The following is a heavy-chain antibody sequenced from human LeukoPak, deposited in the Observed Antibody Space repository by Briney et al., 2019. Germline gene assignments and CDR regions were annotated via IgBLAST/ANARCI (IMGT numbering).Heavy chain of an antibody. CDR2: INPDGSDK. J-gene: IGHJ4*02. Sequence: PGGSLRLSCEASGFVFDTFSMSWVRQAPGKGLEWVAHINPDGSDKYYVDSVKGRFTISRDNSKNTLYLQMNSLRAEDTAVHYCAKVGGAGSHYIIDYWGQGTLVTVSS. V-gene: IGHV3-7*03. CDR1: GFVFDTFS. D-gene: IGHD1-26*01. CDR3: AKVGGAGSHYIIDY.